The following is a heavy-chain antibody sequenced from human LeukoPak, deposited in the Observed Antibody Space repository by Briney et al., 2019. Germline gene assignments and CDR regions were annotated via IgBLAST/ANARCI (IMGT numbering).Heavy chain of an antibody. CDR2: IIPILGTA. J-gene: IGHJ6*03. Sequence: ASVKVSCKASGGTFNSYGIIWVRQAPGQGLEWMGGIIPILGTANYAQKFQGRVTISADKSTSTAYMELSSLRSEDTAAYYCGRGARPPHYYYYMDVWGKGTTVTVSS. V-gene: IGHV1-69*10. CDR1: GGTFNSYG. CDR3: GRGARPPHYYYYMDV. D-gene: IGHD5-12*01.